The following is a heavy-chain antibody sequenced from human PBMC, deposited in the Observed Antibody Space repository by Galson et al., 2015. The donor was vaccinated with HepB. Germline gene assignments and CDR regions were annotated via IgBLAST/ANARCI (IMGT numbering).Heavy chain of an antibody. CDR3: ARRGTTTDAFDV. J-gene: IGHJ3*01. D-gene: IGHD1-26*01. Sequence: ETLSLTCAVSGGSISSSAYYWGWIRQPPGKGLEWIGSVYFSGDTYYNPSLKSRVTISGDTSKNQFSLRLSSVTAADTALYYCARRGTTTDAFDVWGQGALVTVSS. CDR1: GGSISSSAYY. V-gene: IGHV4-39*01. CDR2: VYFSGDT.